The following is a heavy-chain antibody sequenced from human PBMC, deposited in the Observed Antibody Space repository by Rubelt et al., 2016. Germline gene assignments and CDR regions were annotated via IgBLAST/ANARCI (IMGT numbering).Heavy chain of an antibody. J-gene: IGHJ3*02. CDR3: ARDRTWLVPGLDAFDI. V-gene: IGHV1-18*01. D-gene: IGHD6-19*01. CDR2: ISAYNVNT. Sequence: QVQLVQSGAEVKKPGASVKVSCKASGYTFTSYGISWVRQAPGQGLEWMGLISAYNVNTNYAQKLQGRVTMTTDTSTSTAYMELRSLRSDDTAVYYCARDRTWLVPGLDAFDIWGQGTMVTVSS. CDR1: GYTFTSYG.